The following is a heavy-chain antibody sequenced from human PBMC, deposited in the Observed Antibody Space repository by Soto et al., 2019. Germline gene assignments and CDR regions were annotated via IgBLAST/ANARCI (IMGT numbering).Heavy chain of an antibody. CDR3: VRGTSAWRGMDY. V-gene: IGHV3-74*01. CDR2: ICRDGGGT. J-gene: IGHJ4*02. CDR1: GFTFSIYC. Sequence: PGGSLRLSCAVSGFTFSIYCMHWVRQAPETGLVWVSRICRDGGGTDYADSVKGRFTISRDDAENSLHLQMNSLRVEDTAIYYCVRGTSAWRGMDYWGQGTLVTVSS. D-gene: IGHD6-19*01.